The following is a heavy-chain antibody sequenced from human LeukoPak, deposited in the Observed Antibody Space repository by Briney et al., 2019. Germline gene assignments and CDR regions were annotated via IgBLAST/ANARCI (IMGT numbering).Heavy chain of an antibody. CDR1: GFTFDDYA. D-gene: IGHD6-13*01. Sequence: GGSLRLSCAASGFTFDDYAMHWVRHAPGTGLEWFSGISWNSGSIGYADSVKGRFTISRDNAKNSLYLQMNSLRAEDMALYYCAKSSGYSSSWALDYWGQATLVTVSS. J-gene: IGHJ4*02. V-gene: IGHV3-9*03. CDR3: AKSSGYSSSWALDY. CDR2: ISWNSGSI.